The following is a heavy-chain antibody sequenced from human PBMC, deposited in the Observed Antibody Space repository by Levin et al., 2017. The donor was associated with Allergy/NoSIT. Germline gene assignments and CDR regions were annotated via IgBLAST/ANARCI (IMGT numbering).Heavy chain of an antibody. Sequence: SVKVSCKASGGTFSSYAISWVRQAPGQGLEWMGRIIPILGIANYAQKFQGRVTITADKSTSTAYMELSSLRSEDTAVYYCASGGSGSYSILDYFDYWGQGTLVTVSS. CDR1: GGTFSSYA. D-gene: IGHD3-10*01. J-gene: IGHJ4*02. CDR2: IIPILGIA. CDR3: ASGGSGSYSILDYFDY. V-gene: IGHV1-69*04.